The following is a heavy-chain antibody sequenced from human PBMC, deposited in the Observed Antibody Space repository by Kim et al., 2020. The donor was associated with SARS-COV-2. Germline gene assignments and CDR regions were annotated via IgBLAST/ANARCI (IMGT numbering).Heavy chain of an antibody. D-gene: IGHD3-22*01. J-gene: IGHJ4*02. CDR2: IFYSGTT. CDR3: ARVPWHFYDTGGYSGNFEY. CDR1: GASINSGTYY. Sequence: SETLSLTCTVSGASINSGTYYWGWIRQPPGKGLEWIGNIFYSGTTYYNSSLKSLVTISVDTSKNQFSLKLSSVTAADTSVYFCARVPWHFYDTGGYSGNFEYWGQGTLVTVSS. V-gene: IGHV4-39*01.